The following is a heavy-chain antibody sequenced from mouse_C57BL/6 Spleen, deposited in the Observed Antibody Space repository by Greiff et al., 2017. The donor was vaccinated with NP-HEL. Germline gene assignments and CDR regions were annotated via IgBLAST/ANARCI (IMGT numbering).Heavy chain of an antibody. Sequence: QVQLQQPGAELVKPGASVKVSCKASGYTFTSYWMHWVKQRPGQGLEWIGRIHPSDSDTNYNQKFKGKATLTVDKSSSTAYMQLSSLTYEDSAVYYCAMGYGSSYWYFDVWGTGTTVTVSS. CDR1: GYTFTSYW. V-gene: IGHV1-74*01. D-gene: IGHD1-1*01. J-gene: IGHJ1*03. CDR2: IHPSDSDT. CDR3: AMGYGSSYWYFDV.